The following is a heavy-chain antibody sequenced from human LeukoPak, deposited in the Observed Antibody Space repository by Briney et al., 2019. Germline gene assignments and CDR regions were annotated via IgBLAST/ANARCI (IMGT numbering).Heavy chain of an antibody. D-gene: IGHD2-2*01. J-gene: IGHJ6*02. CDR1: GYTLTELS. CDR2: FDPEDGET. CDR3: ARDWLVVPAVNEADYYGMDV. Sequence: ASVKVSCKVSGYTLTELSMHWVRQAPGKGPEWMGGFDPEDGETIYAQKFQGRVTMTEDTSTDTAYMELSSLRSEDTAVYYCARDWLVVPAVNEADYYGMDVWGQGTTVTVSS. V-gene: IGHV1-24*01.